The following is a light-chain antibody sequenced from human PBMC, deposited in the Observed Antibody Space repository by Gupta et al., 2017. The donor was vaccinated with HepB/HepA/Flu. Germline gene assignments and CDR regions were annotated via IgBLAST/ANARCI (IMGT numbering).Light chain of an antibody. CDR2: RVS. V-gene: IGKV2-30*01. Sequence: DVVMTQSPLSLPVTLGQPASISCRSSQSVVYTNGIAYLSWFLQRPGQSPRRLIYRVSNRDSGVPDRFSGSGSGTDFTLKISRVEAEDVGVYYCMQGTHWPFTFGQGTKVEI. J-gene: IGKJ1*01. CDR3: MQGTHWPFT. CDR1: QSVVYTNGIAY.